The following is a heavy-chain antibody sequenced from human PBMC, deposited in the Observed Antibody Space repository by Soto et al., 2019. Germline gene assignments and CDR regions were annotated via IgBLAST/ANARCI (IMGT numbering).Heavy chain of an antibody. V-gene: IGHV4-59*01. Sequence: QVQLQESGPGLVKPSETLSLTCTVSGGSISSYYWSWIRQPPGKGLEWIGYIYYSGSTNYNPSLKSRVTISVDTSKNQFSLKLSYVTAADTAVYYCARVAAAGAGYFDYWGQGTLVTVSS. D-gene: IGHD6-13*01. CDR1: GGSISSYY. CDR2: IYYSGST. CDR3: ARVAAAGAGYFDY. J-gene: IGHJ4*02.